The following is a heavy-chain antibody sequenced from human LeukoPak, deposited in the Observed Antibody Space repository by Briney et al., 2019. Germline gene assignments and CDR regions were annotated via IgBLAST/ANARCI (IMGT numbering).Heavy chain of an antibody. D-gene: IGHD5-24*01. Sequence: SVKVSCKASGGTFSSYAISWVRQAPGQGLEWMGGIIPIFGTANYAQKFQGRVTITADESTSTAYMELSSLRSEDTAVYYCASNLEMATITLYYFDYWGQGTLVTVS. CDR3: ASNLEMATITLYYFDY. V-gene: IGHV1-69*13. CDR1: GGTFSSYA. CDR2: IIPIFGTA. J-gene: IGHJ4*02.